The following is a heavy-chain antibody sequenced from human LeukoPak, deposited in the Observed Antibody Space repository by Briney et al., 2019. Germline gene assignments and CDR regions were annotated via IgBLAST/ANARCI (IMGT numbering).Heavy chain of an antibody. CDR2: ISGSGGST. J-gene: IGHJ4*02. Sequence: GGSLRLSCAASGFTFSSYAMSWVRQAPGKGLEWVSAISGSGGSTYYADSVKGRFTISRDNSKNTLYLQMNSLRAEDTAVYYCARNSGYSYGECDYWGQGTLVTVSS. CDR3: ARNSGYSYGECDY. D-gene: IGHD5-18*01. CDR1: GFTFSSYA. V-gene: IGHV3-23*01.